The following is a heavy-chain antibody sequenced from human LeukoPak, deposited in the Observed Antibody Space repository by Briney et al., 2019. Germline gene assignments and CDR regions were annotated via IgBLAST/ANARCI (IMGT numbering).Heavy chain of an antibody. CDR1: GFTFSSYA. V-gene: IGHV3-64*01. J-gene: IGHJ4*02. CDR3: AKDVGLADFDY. D-gene: IGHD1-26*01. Sequence: GWSLRLSCVASGFTFSSYAMHWVRQAPGKGLEYVSAISNNGGSKYYAIPVKGRLTISRDNSKNTLYLQMGSLRAEDTAVYYCAKDVGLADFDYWRQGTLVTVSS. CDR2: ISNNGGSK.